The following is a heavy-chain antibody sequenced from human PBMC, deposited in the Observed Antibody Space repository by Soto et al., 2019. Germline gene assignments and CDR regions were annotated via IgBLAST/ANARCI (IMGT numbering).Heavy chain of an antibody. CDR1: GGSISSYY. J-gene: IGHJ4*02. CDR3: ARSTYYYDSSGYELIDH. D-gene: IGHD3-22*01. V-gene: IGHV4-59*01. Sequence: XETLSLPCTVSGGSISSYYWGWIRQPPGKGLEWIGYIYYSGSTNYNPSLKSRVTISVDTSKNQFSLKLSSVTAADTAVYYCARSTYYYDSSGYELIDHWGQGTLVTVSS. CDR2: IYYSGST.